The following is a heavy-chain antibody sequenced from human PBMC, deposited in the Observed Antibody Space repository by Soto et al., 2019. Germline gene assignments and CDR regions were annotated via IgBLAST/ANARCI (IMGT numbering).Heavy chain of an antibody. CDR1: GFSLSTSGVG. CDR3: AVLIEFRSSYFFDY. Sequence: SGPTLVNPTQTLTLTCTFSGFSLSTSGVGVGWIRQPPGKALEWLALIYWDDDNRYSPSLQSRLTITKDTSKNQVVLTMTNMDPVDTATYYCAVLIEFRSSYFFDYWGQGTPVTVSS. CDR2: IYWDDDN. D-gene: IGHD6-6*01. J-gene: IGHJ4*02. V-gene: IGHV2-5*02.